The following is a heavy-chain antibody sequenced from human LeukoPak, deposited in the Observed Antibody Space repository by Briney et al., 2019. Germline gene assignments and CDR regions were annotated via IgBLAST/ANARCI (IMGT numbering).Heavy chain of an antibody. CDR3: ARDWREVGSHPFDP. J-gene: IGHJ5*02. D-gene: IGHD3-3*01. CDR1: GYTFTSYG. V-gene: IGHV1-18*01. Sequence: VASVKVSCKASGYTFTSYGISWVRQAPGQGLEWMGWISAYNGNTNYAQKLQGRVTMTTDTSTSTAYMELGSLRSDDTAVYYCARDWREVGSHPFDPWSQGTLVTVSS. CDR2: ISAYNGNT.